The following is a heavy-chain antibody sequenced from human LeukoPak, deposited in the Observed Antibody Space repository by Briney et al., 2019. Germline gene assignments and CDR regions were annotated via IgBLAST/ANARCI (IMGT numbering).Heavy chain of an antibody. CDR2: ISGGGGST. CDR3: AKDASYGDYDVEN. CDR1: GFTFSSYA. V-gene: IGHV3-23*01. Sequence: AGGFLRLSCAASGFTFSSYAMNWVRQAPGKGQEWVSGISGGGGSTYYADSVKGRFTISRDNSKNPLYLQMNSLRAEDTAVYYCAKDASYGDYDVENWGQGTLVTVSS. D-gene: IGHD4-17*01. J-gene: IGHJ4*02.